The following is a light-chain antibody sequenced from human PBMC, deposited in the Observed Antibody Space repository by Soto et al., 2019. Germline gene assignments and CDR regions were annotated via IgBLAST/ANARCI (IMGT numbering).Light chain of an antibody. CDR3: QQYGGSPPYT. J-gene: IGKJ2*01. Sequence: EIVLTQSPGTLSLSPGERATLSCRASQSFSTNYLAWYQHKPGQAPRVLIYGASNRATGIPDRFSGSGSGTDFTLSISRLEPEDFAVYYCQQYGGSPPYTFGQGTKLETK. CDR1: QSFSTNY. CDR2: GAS. V-gene: IGKV3-20*01.